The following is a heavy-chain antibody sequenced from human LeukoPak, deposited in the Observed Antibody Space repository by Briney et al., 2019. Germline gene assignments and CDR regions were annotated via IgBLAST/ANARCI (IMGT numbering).Heavy chain of an antibody. V-gene: IGHV3-23*01. CDR1: GFTFSSYA. J-gene: IGHJ4*02. Sequence: GGSLRLSCAASGFTFSSYAMSWVRQAPGKGLEWVSAISGSGGSTYYADSVKGRFTISRDNSKNTLYLQMNSLRPEDTAVYYCVKRVQYGSGSYHFDYWGQGTLVTVSS. D-gene: IGHD3-10*01. CDR2: ISGSGGST. CDR3: VKRVQYGSGSYHFDY.